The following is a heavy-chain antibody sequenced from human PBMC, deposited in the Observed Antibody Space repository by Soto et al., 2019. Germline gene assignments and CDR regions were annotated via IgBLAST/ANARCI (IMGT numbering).Heavy chain of an antibody. CDR1: GFTFSSYS. Sequence: EVQLVESGGGLVKPGGSLRLSCAASGFTFSSYSMNWVPQAPGKGLEWVSSISSSSSYIYYADSEKGRFTISRDNAKNSLYLQMNSLRAEDTAVYYCARGRQWLHYWGQGTLVTVSS. D-gene: IGHD6-19*01. CDR3: ARGRQWLHY. CDR2: ISSSSSYI. J-gene: IGHJ4*02. V-gene: IGHV3-21*01.